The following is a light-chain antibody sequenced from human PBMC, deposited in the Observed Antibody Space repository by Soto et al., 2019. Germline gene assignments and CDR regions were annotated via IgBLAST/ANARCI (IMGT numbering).Light chain of an antibody. Sequence: ELVLTQSPGTLSLSTGERATLSCRASQSISSTYLAWYQQKPGQAPRLLIYGASRRATGIPDRFSGSGSGTDFTLTISRLEPEDFAVYYCQQYGSSSWTFGQGTKVDIK. V-gene: IGKV3-20*01. CDR1: QSISSTY. CDR3: QQYGSSSWT. J-gene: IGKJ1*01. CDR2: GAS.